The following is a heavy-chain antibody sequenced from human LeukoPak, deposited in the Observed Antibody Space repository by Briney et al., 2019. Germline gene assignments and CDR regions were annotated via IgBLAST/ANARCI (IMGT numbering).Heavy chain of an antibody. J-gene: IGHJ4*02. CDR1: GGSISSYY. CDR3: ARDLYCGGDCHYSFDY. CDR2: IYYSGST. Sequence: SETLSLTCTVSGGSISSYYRSWIRQPPGKGLEWIGHIYYSGSTNYNPSLKGRVTISVDTSKNQFSLKLSSVTAADTAVYYCARDLYCGGDCHYSFDYWGQGTLVTVSS. D-gene: IGHD2-21*02. V-gene: IGHV4-59*01.